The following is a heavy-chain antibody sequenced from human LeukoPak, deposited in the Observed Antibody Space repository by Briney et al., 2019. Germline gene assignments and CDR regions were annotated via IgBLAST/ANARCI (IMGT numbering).Heavy chain of an antibody. Sequence: KPSETLSLTCTVSGGSISSYYWSWIRQPPGKGLEWIGYIYYSGSTNYNPSLKSRVTISVDTSKNQFSLKLSSVTAADTAVYYCARRGYSSGWYKGFDYWGQGTLVTVSS. D-gene: IGHD6-19*01. CDR1: GGSISSYY. J-gene: IGHJ4*02. CDR3: ARRGYSSGWYKGFDY. V-gene: IGHV4-59*01. CDR2: IYYSGST.